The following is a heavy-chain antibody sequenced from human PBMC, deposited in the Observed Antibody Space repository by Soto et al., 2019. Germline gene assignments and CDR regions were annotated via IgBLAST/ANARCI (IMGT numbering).Heavy chain of an antibody. D-gene: IGHD3-22*01. CDR1: GFTFSSYG. J-gene: IGHJ3*02. CDR3: AKDNYESTGYYYVGAFDI. V-gene: IGHV3-30*02. CDR2: IPYDGSYE. Sequence: GGSLRLSCAASGFTFSSYGMHWVRQAPGKGLEWVTGIPYDGSYEYYGDSVKGRFTISRDNSKNTLYLQMDSLRGDDTAVYYCAKDNYESTGYYYVGAFDIWGQGTLVTVSS.